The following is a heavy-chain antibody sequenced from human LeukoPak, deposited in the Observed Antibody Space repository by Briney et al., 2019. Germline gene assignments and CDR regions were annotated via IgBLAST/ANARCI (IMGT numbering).Heavy chain of an antibody. Sequence: SETLSLTCTVSGGSITSSSHYWGWIRQPPGKGLEWIGSIYTSGSTNYNPSLKSRVTMSVDTSKNQFSLKLSSVTAADTAVYYCARLVVVPAANLWYFDLWGRGTLVTVSS. V-gene: IGHV4-39*07. D-gene: IGHD2-2*01. CDR1: GGSITSSSHY. CDR2: IYTSGST. J-gene: IGHJ2*01. CDR3: ARLVVVPAANLWYFDL.